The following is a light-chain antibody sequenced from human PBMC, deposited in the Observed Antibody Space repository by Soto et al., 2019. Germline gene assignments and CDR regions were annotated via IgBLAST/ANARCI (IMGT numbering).Light chain of an antibody. Sequence: EIVLMKCPARLSLSPGETANLSCRASQSVSGYIGWYQQKPGQAPRLLIYGASTRATGVPARFSGRGSGTEFTLTISSLQSEDFAVYYCQQYTTWPPNTFGQGTRLEI. CDR1: QSVSGY. V-gene: IGKV3-15*01. CDR2: GAS. CDR3: QQYTTWPPNT. J-gene: IGKJ5*01.